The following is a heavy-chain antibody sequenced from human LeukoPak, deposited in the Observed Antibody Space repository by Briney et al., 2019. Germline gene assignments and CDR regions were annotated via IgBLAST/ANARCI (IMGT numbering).Heavy chain of an antibody. J-gene: IGHJ3*02. CDR3: ARDLVTVTKGFDI. CDR1: DDSFSSHY. CDR2: ISHIGST. Sequence: SETLSLTCEVSDDSFSSHYWTWIRQPPGKGLEWIGYISHIGSTNYNPSLKSRVTISIDTSKNQFSLKLSSVTAADTAVYYCARDLVTVTKGFDIWGQGTMVTGS. V-gene: IGHV4-59*11. D-gene: IGHD4-17*01.